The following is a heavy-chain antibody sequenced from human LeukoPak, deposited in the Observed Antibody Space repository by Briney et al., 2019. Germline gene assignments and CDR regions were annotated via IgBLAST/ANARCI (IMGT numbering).Heavy chain of an antibody. CDR1: GFTFSSYA. Sequence: GGSLRLSCAASGFTFSSYAMSWVRQAPGKGLEWVSAIIVSGGSTYYADSVKGRFTIFRDNSKNTLYLQMNSLRAEDTAVYYCAKDRGSGSFSYGMDVWGQGTTVTVSS. J-gene: IGHJ6*02. D-gene: IGHD3-10*01. CDR3: AKDRGSGSFSYGMDV. CDR2: IIVSGGST. V-gene: IGHV3-23*01.